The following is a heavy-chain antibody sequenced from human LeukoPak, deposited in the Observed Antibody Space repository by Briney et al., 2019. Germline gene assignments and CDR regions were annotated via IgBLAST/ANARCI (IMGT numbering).Heavy chain of an antibody. Sequence: KPSETLSLTCTVSGGSISSGSYYWSWIRQPPGKGLEWIGRIYTSGSTNYNPSLKSRVTISVDTSKNQFSLKLSSVTAADTAVYYCARDPVAGVSNWDQGTLVTVSS. CDR2: IYTSGST. J-gene: IGHJ4*02. CDR3: ARDPVAGVSN. V-gene: IGHV4-61*02. CDR1: GGSISSGSYY.